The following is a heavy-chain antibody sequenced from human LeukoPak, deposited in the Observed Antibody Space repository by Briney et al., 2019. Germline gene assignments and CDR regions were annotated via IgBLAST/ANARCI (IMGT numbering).Heavy chain of an antibody. CDR1: GYTFTGYY. CDR2: INPNSGGT. D-gene: IGHD3-3*01. Sequence: RASVKVSCKASGYTFTGYYMHWVRQAPGQGLEWTGWINPNSGGTNYAQKFQGRVTRTRDTSISTAYMELSRLRSDDTAVYYCARDLDFWSGPTFDYWGQGTLVTVSS. CDR3: ARDLDFWSGPTFDY. J-gene: IGHJ4*02. V-gene: IGHV1-2*02.